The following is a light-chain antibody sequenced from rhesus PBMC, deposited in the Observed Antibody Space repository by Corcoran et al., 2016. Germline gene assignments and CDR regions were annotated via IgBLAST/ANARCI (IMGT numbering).Light chain of an antibody. CDR3: HQDYDWPPT. J-gene: IGKJ1*01. CDR1: QSVSSS. V-gene: IGKV3-42*01. CDR2: GAT. Sequence: EIVMTQSPATLSLSPGERATLSCRDSQSVSSSLAWYQPKPGQAPTLLIHGATRSGTGIPDRFSGCGSETDFTLTISSLAPESVGLYYCHQDYDWPPTFGQGTKVEIK.